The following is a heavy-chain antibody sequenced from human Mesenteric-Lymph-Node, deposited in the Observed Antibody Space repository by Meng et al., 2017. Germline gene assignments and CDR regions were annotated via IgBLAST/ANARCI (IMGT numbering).Heavy chain of an antibody. Sequence: SCQAAGYIFISGYMHWVRQPAGQGLEWMGIINPSGGSTSYAQKFQGRVTMTRDTSTRTIYMELSSLRSEDTAVYYCARDPIEEPVLLWFGELEAPYYYYGMDVWGQGTTVTVSS. J-gene: IGHJ6*02. D-gene: IGHD3-10*01. CDR2: INPSGGST. CDR1: GYIFISGY. V-gene: IGHV1-46*01. CDR3: ARDPIEEPVLLWFGELEAPYYYYGMDV.